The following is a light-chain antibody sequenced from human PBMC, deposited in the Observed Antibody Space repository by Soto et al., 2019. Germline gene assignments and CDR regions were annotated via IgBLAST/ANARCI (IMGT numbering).Light chain of an antibody. V-gene: IGKV3-20*01. Sequence: EIVLTQSPGTLSLSPGDRATVSCRASQSVSSSYLAWYQQKPGQAPRLLIFAASSRATGIPDRFSGSGSGTDFTLTISRLEPEDLAVYYCQQYGSSPFTFCQGTRLESK. J-gene: IGKJ5*01. CDR1: QSVSSSY. CDR3: QQYGSSPFT. CDR2: AAS.